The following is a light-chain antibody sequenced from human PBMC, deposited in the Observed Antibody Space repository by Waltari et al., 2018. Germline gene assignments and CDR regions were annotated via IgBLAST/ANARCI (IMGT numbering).Light chain of an antibody. CDR3: TSYTSSITWV. CDR1: SSDMATYNS. J-gene: IGLJ3*02. CDR2: AVT. V-gene: IGLV2-14*01. Sequence: QSALTQPASVSGSPGTSSTISCTGTSSDMATYNSVSRYQQPPGKAPRLMIFAVTNRPSGVSNRFSGSKSGNTASLTISGLQPEDEGDYYCTSYTSSITWVFGGGTKLTVL.